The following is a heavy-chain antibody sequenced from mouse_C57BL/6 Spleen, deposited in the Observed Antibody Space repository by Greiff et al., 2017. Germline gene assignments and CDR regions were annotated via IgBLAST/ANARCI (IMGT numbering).Heavy chain of an antibody. CDR1: GFNIKGYY. V-gene: IGHV14-1*01. Sequence: VQLQEPGAELVRPGASVKLSCTASGFNIKGYYMHWVKQRPEQGLEWIGRIDPEDGDTEYASKFQGKATMTADTSSNTAYLQLSSLTSEDTAVYYCSTVVGGVYAMDYWGQGTSVTVSS. D-gene: IGHD1-1*01. CDR2: IDPEDGDT. CDR3: STVVGGVYAMDY. J-gene: IGHJ4*01.